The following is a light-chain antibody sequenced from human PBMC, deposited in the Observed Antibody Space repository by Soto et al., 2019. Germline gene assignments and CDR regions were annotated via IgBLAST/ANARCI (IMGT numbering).Light chain of an antibody. CDR2: RIF. V-gene: IGKV3-15*01. CDR3: LPHYSWQWT. CDR1: QSVSGY. J-gene: IGKJ1*01. Sequence: EIVMTQSPGTVSVFPGETVTLSCRASQSVSGYLDWFHQKPGQAPRLVLLRIFTRAIGVPARFSGSGSETEFTLTISGLQSEDSGVYYCLPHYSWQWTFGQGTKVEIK.